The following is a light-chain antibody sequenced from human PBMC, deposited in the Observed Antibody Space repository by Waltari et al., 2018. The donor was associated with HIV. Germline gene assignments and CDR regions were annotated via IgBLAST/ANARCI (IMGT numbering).Light chain of an antibody. CDR2: KDG. CDR3: QSADSSDSSYV. CDR1: ELSDQY. J-gene: IGLJ1*01. V-gene: IGLV3-25*03. Sequence: SFELTPPPSVSVSPGQTARTTCSGDELSDQYVYLYQQKAGQAPVLVMYKDGERPSGVPERFFASTSGTTVTLIISGVQAEDEADYYCQSADSSDSSYVFGSGTKVTVL.